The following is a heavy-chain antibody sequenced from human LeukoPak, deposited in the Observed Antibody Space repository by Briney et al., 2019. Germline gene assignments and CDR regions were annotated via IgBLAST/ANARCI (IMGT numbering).Heavy chain of an antibody. D-gene: IGHD3-3*02. CDR3: VRYQGVLETWVECDP. J-gene: IGHJ5*02. CDR1: GFIVNSYA. CDR2: IYSDGVT. Sequence: GGSLRLSCAASGFIVNSYAMSWVRQAPGKGLAWVSLIYSDGVTQYADSVKGRFTISRDNSKNTLYLQMNSLRDEGTAVYFLVRYQGVLETWVECDPWDQGTLVTVSS. V-gene: IGHV3-66*02.